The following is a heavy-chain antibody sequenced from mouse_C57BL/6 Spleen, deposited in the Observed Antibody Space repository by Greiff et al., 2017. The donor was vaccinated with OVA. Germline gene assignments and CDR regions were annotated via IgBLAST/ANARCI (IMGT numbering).Heavy chain of an antibody. Sequence: VMLQQSGAELVRPGTSVKVSCKASGYAFTNYLIEWVKQRPGQGLEWIGVINPGSGGTNYNEKFKGKATLTADKSSSTAYMQLSSLTSEDSAVYFCARRVDYDVGAMDYWGQGTSVTVSS. V-gene: IGHV1-54*01. J-gene: IGHJ4*01. D-gene: IGHD2-4*01. CDR2: INPGSGGT. CDR3: ARRVDYDVGAMDY. CDR1: GYAFTNYL.